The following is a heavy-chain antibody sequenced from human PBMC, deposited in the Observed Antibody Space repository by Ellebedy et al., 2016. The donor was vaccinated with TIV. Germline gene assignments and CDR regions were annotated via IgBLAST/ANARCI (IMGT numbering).Heavy chain of an antibody. CDR3: AISPKQYFFDY. CDR1: GYTFPGSY. V-gene: IGHV1-2*02. Sequence: AASVKVSCKTSGYTFPGSYVHWVRQAPGKELEWMGWITPNHGGPNYAPKFRGRVTMTRDTSINTAYMELSTLTYDDTAVYYCAISPKQYFFDYWGQGTLVTGSS. J-gene: IGHJ4*02. CDR2: ITPNHGGP. D-gene: IGHD6-19*01.